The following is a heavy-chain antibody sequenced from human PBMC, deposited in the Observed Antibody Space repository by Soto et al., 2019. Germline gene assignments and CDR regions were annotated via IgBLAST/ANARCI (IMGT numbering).Heavy chain of an antibody. Sequence: GESLKISCKGSGYSFTSYWIGWVRQMPGKGLEWMGIIYPGDSDTRYSPSFQGQVTISADKSISTAYLQWSSLKASDTAMYYCARQGTPYSSSWYSTDDYYYYGMDVWGQGTTVTVSS. V-gene: IGHV5-51*01. CDR3: ARQGTPYSSSWYSTDDYYYYGMDV. D-gene: IGHD6-13*01. J-gene: IGHJ6*02. CDR2: IYPGDSDT. CDR1: GYSFTSYW.